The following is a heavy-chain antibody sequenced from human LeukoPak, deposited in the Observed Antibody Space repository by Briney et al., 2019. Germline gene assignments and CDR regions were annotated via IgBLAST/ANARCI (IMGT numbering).Heavy chain of an antibody. V-gene: IGHV3-11*04. D-gene: IGHD4-23*01. CDR1: GFTFSDYF. CDR2: ISYSGSTL. Sequence: GGSLRLSRAASGFTFSDYFMSGIRQAPGKGLEWVSYISYSGSTLYYADSVKGRFTMSRDNAKNLLYLQMNSLRAEDTAFYDCTRDATLDSGKDYWGQGTLVTVSS. CDR3: TRDATLDSGKDY. J-gene: IGHJ4*02.